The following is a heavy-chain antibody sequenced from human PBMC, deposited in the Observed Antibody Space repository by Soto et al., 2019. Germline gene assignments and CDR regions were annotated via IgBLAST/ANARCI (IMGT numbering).Heavy chain of an antibody. Sequence: ESGPTLVNPTQTLTLTCSFSGFSLSTLGMSVSWIRQPPGKALEWLALIDWEDEKYFSTSLRTRLSIFKDSSKSHVLLTITNVGPLDSATYFCARVSGSFQKGFDSWGQGTLVTVSS. CDR2: IDWEDEK. CDR3: ARVSGSFQKGFDS. V-gene: IGHV2-70*01. D-gene: IGHD1-26*01. J-gene: IGHJ4*02. CDR1: GFSLSTLGMS.